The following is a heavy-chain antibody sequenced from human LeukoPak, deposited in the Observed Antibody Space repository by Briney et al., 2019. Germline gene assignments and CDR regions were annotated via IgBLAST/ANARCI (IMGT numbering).Heavy chain of an antibody. D-gene: IGHD1-26*01. V-gene: IGHV4-31*03. CDR1: GGSISSGGYY. J-gene: IGHJ6*03. Sequence: SETLSLTCTVSGGSISSGGYYWSWIRQHPGKGLEWIGYIYYSGSTYYNPSLKSRVTISVDTSKNQFSLKLSSVTAADTAVYYCARAHYHYYYYYMDVWGKGTTVTVSS. CDR2: IYYSGST. CDR3: ARAHYHYYYYYMDV.